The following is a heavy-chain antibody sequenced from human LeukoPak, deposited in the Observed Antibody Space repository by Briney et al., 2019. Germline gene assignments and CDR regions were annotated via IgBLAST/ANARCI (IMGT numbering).Heavy chain of an antibody. V-gene: IGHV4-34*01. Sequence: SETLSLTCAVYGGSFSGYYWSWIRQPPGKGLEWIGEINHSGSTNYNPSLKSRVTISVGTSKNQFSLKLSSVTAADTAVYYCARAHPLYYDILTGYYTGLYDYFDYWGQGTLVTVSS. J-gene: IGHJ4*02. CDR1: GGSFSGYY. CDR2: INHSGST. CDR3: ARAHPLYYDILTGYYTGLYDYFDY. D-gene: IGHD3-9*01.